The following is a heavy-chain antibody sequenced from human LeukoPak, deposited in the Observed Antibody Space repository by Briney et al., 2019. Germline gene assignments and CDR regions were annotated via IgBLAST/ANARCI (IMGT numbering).Heavy chain of an antibody. Sequence: GGSLRLSCAASGFTFSSYWMSWVRQAPGKGLEWVAGIKEDGSEKYYVGSVKGRFTISRDNGKTSLYLQMNSLRAEDTAVYYCARGGGYASEYWGQGTLVTVSS. CDR3: ARGGGYASEY. CDR2: IKEDGSEK. J-gene: IGHJ4*02. CDR1: GFTFSSYW. D-gene: IGHD1-1*01. V-gene: IGHV3-7*01.